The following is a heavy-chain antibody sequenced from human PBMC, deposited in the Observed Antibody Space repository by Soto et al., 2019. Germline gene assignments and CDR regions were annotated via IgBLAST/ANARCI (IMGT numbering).Heavy chain of an antibody. CDR3: ARLGIVGASNWFDP. CDR2: IYYSGST. D-gene: IGHD1-26*01. CDR1: GGSVSSGSYY. J-gene: IGHJ5*02. Sequence: SETLSLTCSVSGGSVSSGSYYWSWIRQPPGKGLEWIGYIYYSGSTNYNPSLKSRVTISVDTSKNQFSLKLSSVTAADTAVYYCARLGIVGASNWFDPWGQGTLVTVSS. V-gene: IGHV4-61*01.